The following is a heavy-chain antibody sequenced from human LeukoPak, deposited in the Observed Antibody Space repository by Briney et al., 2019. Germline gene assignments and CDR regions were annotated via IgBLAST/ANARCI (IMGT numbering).Heavy chain of an antibody. D-gene: IGHD4-17*01. CDR1: GFTFSSYA. V-gene: IGHV3-23*01. J-gene: IGHJ4*02. CDR3: AKEVWRRTVTTPLDY. Sequence: GGSLRLSCAASGFTFSSYAMSWVHQAPGKGLEWVSAISGSGGSTYYADSVKGRFTISRDNSKNTLYLQMNSLRAEDTAVYYCAKEVWRRTVTTPLDYWGQGTLVTVSS. CDR2: ISGSGGST.